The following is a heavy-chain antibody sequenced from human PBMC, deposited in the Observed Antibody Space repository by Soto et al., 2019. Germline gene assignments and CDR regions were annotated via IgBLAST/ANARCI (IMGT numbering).Heavy chain of an antibody. CDR1: GGSFSGYY. Sequence: TSETLSLTCAVYGGSFSGYYWSWIRQPPGKGLEWIGEINHSGSTNYNPSLKSRVTISVDTSKNQFSLKLSSVTAADTAVYYCARGGHYDFWSGYPTTLDYWGQGTLVTVSS. V-gene: IGHV4-34*01. J-gene: IGHJ4*02. D-gene: IGHD3-3*01. CDR2: INHSGST. CDR3: ARGGHYDFWSGYPTTLDY.